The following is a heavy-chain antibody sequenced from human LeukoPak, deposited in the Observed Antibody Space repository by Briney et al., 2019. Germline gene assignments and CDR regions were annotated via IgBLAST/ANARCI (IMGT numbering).Heavy chain of an antibody. D-gene: IGHD3-3*01. CDR1: GYTFTVYY. V-gene: IGHV1-2*02. Sequence: ASVKVSCKASGYTFTVYYVHWVRQAPGQGLEWLGWINPNSGGTNYAQKFQGRVTMTRDTSISTAYMELSRLRSDDTAVYYCARVRPPYDFWSGYLMNWGQGTLVTVSS. CDR2: INPNSGGT. J-gene: IGHJ4*02. CDR3: ARVRPPYDFWSGYLMN.